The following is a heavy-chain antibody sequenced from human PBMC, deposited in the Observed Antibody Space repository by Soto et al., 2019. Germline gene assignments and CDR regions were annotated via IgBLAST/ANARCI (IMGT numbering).Heavy chain of an antibody. J-gene: IGHJ5*02. CDR3: ARGLGP. D-gene: IGHD3-10*01. CDR1: GGSMSSGGYF. CDR2: IYHSGST. V-gene: IGHV4-30-2*01. Sequence: QLQLQESGSGLVKPSQTLSLTCAVSGGSMSSGGYFWSWIRQPPGKGLEWIGYIYHSGSTYYNPSLKSRVTISVDRSKNQFSLKLSSVTAAETAVYYCARGLGPWGQGTLVTVSS.